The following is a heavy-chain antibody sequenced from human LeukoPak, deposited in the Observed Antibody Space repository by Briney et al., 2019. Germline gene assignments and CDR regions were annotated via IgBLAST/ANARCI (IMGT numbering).Heavy chain of an antibody. CDR1: GFTFSNYW. Sequence: GGSLRLSCAASGFTFSNYWMHWVRQAPGKGLVWVSLINSDGSSTIYADSVKGRFTISRDNAKNTLYLQMNSLGAEDTAVYYCARGLTIFGVVNDAFDIWGQGTMVTVSS. J-gene: IGHJ3*02. D-gene: IGHD3-3*01. CDR2: INSDGSST. CDR3: ARGLTIFGVVNDAFDI. V-gene: IGHV3-74*01.